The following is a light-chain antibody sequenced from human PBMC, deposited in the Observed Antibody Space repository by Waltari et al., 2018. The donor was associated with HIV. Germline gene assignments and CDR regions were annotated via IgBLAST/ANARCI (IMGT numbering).Light chain of an antibody. V-gene: IGLV1-47*01. Sequence: QSVLTQPPSASGTPGQMVTISCSGSSSNIVSNHVYWYQHLPGTAPKLLVYRNDQRPSGVPDRFSGSKSGTSASLAISGLRSEDEADYYCAAWDDSLSGVLFGGGTKLTVL. CDR2: RND. CDR3: AAWDDSLSGVL. CDR1: SSNIVSNH. J-gene: IGLJ2*01.